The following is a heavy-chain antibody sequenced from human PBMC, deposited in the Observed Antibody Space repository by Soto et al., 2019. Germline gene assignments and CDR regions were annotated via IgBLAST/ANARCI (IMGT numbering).Heavy chain of an antibody. CDR3: ARLYYDFWSGYSSYYYYYMDV. CDR2: IYYSGST. V-gene: IGHV4-59*08. Sequence: PSETLSLTCTVSGGSIISYYWSWILQPPWKGLEWIGYIYYSGSTNYNPSLKSRVTISVDTSKNQFSLKLSSVTAADTAVYYCARLYYDFWSGYSSYYYYYMDVWGKGTTVTVSS. CDR1: GGSIISYY. J-gene: IGHJ6*03. D-gene: IGHD3-3*01.